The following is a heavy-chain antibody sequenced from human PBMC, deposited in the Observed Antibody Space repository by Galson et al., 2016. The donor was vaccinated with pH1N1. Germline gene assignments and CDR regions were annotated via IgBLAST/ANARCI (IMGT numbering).Heavy chain of an antibody. V-gene: IGHV3-74*03. CDR2: IHPDGSVI. CDR1: GFDFPNKW. J-gene: IGHJ3*02. D-gene: IGHD7-27*01. CDR3: ARDGLGAFDM. Sequence: SLRLSCAASGFDFPNKWMHWVRQVPGEGLVWVSLIHPDGSVIVDADPVKGRFTISRDNAKNTLYLQMNSLRVEDTAVYYCARDGLGAFDMWGQGTMVIVSS.